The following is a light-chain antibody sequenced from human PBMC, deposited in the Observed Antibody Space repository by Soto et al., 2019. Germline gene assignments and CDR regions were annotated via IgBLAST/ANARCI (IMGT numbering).Light chain of an antibody. Sequence: QSVLTQPASVSGSPGQSITISCTGTSSDVVGYNYVSWYQHHPGKAPKLMIYDVSNRPSGVSNRFSGSKSGNTASLTISGLQPEDEADYYCSSYTTSNTRQIVFGTGTKVNVL. CDR1: SSDVVGYNY. V-gene: IGLV2-14*03. CDR3: SSYTTSNTRQIV. J-gene: IGLJ1*01. CDR2: DVS.